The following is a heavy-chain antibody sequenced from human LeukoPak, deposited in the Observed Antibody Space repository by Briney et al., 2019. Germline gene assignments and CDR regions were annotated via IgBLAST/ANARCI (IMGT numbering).Heavy chain of an antibody. D-gene: IGHD5-12*01. CDR1: GFTVGSSY. J-gene: IGHJ4*02. CDR2: IYSGGTT. V-gene: IGHV3-66*01. Sequence: PGGSLRLSCAASGFTVGSSYMSWVRQAPGKGPEWVSIIYSGGTTYYADSVKGRFTISRDNSKNTLYLQMNSLKGDDTAVYYCARGQGGYGNFDYWGQGTLVIVSS. CDR3: ARGQGGYGNFDY.